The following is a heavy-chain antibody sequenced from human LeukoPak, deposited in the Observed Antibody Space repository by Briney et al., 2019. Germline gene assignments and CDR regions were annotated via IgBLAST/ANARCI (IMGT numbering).Heavy chain of an antibody. V-gene: IGHV4-59*01. CDR2: IDDSGNT. Sequence: SETLSLTCTVSGGSISRYYWSWIRRPPGKGLEWIGYIDDSGNTNYNPSLKSQVTISVDKSKNQFSLKLSFVTAADTAMYYCARSDYHNSGSHTVFDAFDIWGQGTRVTVSS. D-gene: IGHD3-10*01. CDR1: GGSISRYY. J-gene: IGHJ3*02. CDR3: ARSDYHNSGSHTVFDAFDI.